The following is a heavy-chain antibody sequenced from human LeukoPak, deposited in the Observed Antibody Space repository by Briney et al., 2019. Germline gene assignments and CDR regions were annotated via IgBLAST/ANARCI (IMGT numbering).Heavy chain of an antibody. CDR3: ARQPQSHDSSGYPFEY. D-gene: IGHD3-22*01. CDR2: IYPGDSDT. CDR1: GYSFTSYW. V-gene: IGHV5-51*01. Sequence: GESLKISCKGSGYSFTSYWIDWVRQMPGKGLEWMGIIYPGDSDTRYSPSFQGQVTISADKSISTAYLQWSSLKASDTAMYYCARQPQSHDSSGYPFEYWGQGTLVTVSS. J-gene: IGHJ4*02.